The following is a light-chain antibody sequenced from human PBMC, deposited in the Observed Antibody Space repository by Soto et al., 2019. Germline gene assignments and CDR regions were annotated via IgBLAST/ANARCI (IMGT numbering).Light chain of an antibody. Sequence: QSVLTQPASVSESPGQSISISCGGGRNDIGTYNLVSWYQQHPGKAPKLIIYEGNKRPSGVSNRFSGSRSGNTAYLTISGLQAEDEAYYYCCSYTDGSSLLFGGGTKVTVL. V-gene: IGLV2-23*01. J-gene: IGLJ3*02. CDR1: RNDIGTYNL. CDR3: CSYTDGSSLL. CDR2: EGN.